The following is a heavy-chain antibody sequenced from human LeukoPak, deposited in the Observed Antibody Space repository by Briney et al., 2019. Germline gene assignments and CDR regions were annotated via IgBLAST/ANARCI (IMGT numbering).Heavy chain of an antibody. V-gene: IGHV5-51*01. D-gene: IGHD4-23*01. CDR3: ASRPFETTVVPWDFY. CDR2: IRPMNSDV. Sequence: SGESLKISCKGSGYNFNTYWVAWVRPLPGKGLEWMGIIRPMNSDVRYSPSFQDQVTISADRSINTAYLQWNSLTASDTAMYYCASRPFETTVVPWDFYWGQGTQVTVSS. J-gene: IGHJ4*02. CDR1: GYNFNTYW.